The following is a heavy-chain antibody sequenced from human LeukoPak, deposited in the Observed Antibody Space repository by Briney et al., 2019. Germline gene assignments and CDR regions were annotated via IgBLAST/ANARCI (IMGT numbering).Heavy chain of an antibody. CDR3: AKDPKDY. CDR1: GFTFSSYG. Sequence: GGSLRLSCAASGFTFSSYGMHWVRQAPGKGLEWVAVISYDGSNKYYADSAKGRFTISRDNSKNTLYLQMNSLRAEDTAVYYCAKDPKDYWGQGTLVTVSS. CDR2: ISYDGSNK. V-gene: IGHV3-30*18. J-gene: IGHJ4*02.